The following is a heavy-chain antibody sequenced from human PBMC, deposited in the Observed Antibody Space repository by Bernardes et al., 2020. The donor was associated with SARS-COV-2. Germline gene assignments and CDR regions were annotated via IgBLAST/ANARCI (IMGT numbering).Heavy chain of an antibody. Sequence: SLKLSCTASGFTFGDYAMSWVRQAPGKGLEWVGFIRSKAYGGTTEYAASVKGRFTISRDDSKSIAYLQMNSLKTEDTAVYYCTRDGWIQLWLRNYYYYGMDVWGQGTTVTVSS. CDR1: GFTFGDYA. J-gene: IGHJ6*02. CDR2: IRSKAYGGTT. D-gene: IGHD5-18*01. CDR3: TRDGWIQLWLRNYYYYGMDV. V-gene: IGHV3-49*04.